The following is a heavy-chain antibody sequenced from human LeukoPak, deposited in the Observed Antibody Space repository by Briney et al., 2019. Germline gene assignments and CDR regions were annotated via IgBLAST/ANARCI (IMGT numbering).Heavy chain of an antibody. CDR2: FYTGGAT. Sequence: GSLRLSCAASGFSVPNYYMSWVRQAPGKGLEGVSVFYTGGATFYADSVKGRFTVSRDISKHTLSLQMNSLRAEDTAVYYCAKDLYSGSHGGGFDVWGQGTMVTVAS. CDR3: AKDLYSGSHGGGFDV. V-gene: IGHV3-66*01. D-gene: IGHD1-26*01. J-gene: IGHJ3*01. CDR1: GFSVPNYY.